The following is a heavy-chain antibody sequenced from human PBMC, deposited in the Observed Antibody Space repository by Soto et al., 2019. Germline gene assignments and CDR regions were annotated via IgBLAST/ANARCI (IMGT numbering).Heavy chain of an antibody. D-gene: IGHD5-18*01. CDR3: AKTSVGYGIDSMDV. J-gene: IGHJ6*03. V-gene: IGHV3-23*01. Sequence: EVQLLESGGGLAQPGGSLRLSCAASGFNINNYAMNCVRQAPGEGLEWGSGIKSDGTTYYVDSVKGRCTISRDDSKNTLFLQMNSLRAADTALYYCAKTSVGYGIDSMDVWGKVTTVTVSS. CDR2: IKSDGTT. CDR1: GFNINNYA.